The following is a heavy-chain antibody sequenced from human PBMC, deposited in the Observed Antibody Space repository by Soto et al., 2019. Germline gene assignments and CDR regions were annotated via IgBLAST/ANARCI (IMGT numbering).Heavy chain of an antibody. D-gene: IGHD2-2*01. V-gene: IGHV3-48*03. CDR3: VRYFSTTLCNGVATRTSYY. J-gene: IGHJ4*02. Sequence: PGGSLRLSCAASRFTFSTYEMNWVRQAPGKGLEWVSYISSSGNTVYYADSVKGRFTISRDNTRNSLYMQRNSLRDEDTAIYYCVRYFSTTLCNGVATRTSYYWGQ. CDR2: ISSSGNTV. CDR1: RFTFSTYE.